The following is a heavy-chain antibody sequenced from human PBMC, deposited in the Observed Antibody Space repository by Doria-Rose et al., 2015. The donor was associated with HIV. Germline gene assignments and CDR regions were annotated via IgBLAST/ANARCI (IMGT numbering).Heavy chain of an antibody. J-gene: IGHJ4*02. Sequence: QVQLQESGLGLVKPSETLSLTCTVSGDSIHNFYWTWVRQAAGRGLEWTGRIYSTGSTNYNPSLQSRVTISIDTSRSQFSLSLRSVTAADTAFYFCARDRGDYWGQGALVTVTS. V-gene: IGHV4-4*07. CDR2: IYSTGST. CDR3: ARDRGDY. CDR1: GDSIHNFY.